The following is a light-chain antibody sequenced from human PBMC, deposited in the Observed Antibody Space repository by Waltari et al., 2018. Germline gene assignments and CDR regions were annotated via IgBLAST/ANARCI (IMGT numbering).Light chain of an antibody. J-gene: IGKJ1*01. CDR2: KAS. CDR3: QYYGT. V-gene: IGKV1-5*03. Sequence: DIQMTQSPPTLSASVGDRATITCRASQSISGWLAWYQQKPGRAPKLLIFKASILESGVPSRFSGSASGTEFTLTISSLQPDDFATYFCQYYGTFGQGTKVEIK. CDR1: QSISGW.